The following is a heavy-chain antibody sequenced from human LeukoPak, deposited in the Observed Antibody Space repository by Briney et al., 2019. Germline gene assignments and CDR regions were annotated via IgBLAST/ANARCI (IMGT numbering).Heavy chain of an antibody. CDR3: ARGHSYDSIRIDY. V-gene: IGHV3-30*02. CDR1: GFTFSSYG. J-gene: IGHJ4*02. CDR2: IRYDGSNK. D-gene: IGHD3-22*01. Sequence: PGGSLRLSCAASGFTFSSYGMHWVRQAPGKGLEWVAFIRYDGSNKYYADSVKGRFTISRDNSKNTLYLQMNSLRAEDTAVYYCARGHSYDSIRIDYWGQGTLVTVSS.